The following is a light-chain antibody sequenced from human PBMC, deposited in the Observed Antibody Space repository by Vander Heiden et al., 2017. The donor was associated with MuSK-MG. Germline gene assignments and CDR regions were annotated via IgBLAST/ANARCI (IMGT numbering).Light chain of an antibody. CDR3: SSYTSSSNVV. Sequence: QSALTQPASVSESPVQPIAIACTGTSSDVGGYNYVSWYQQHPGKAPKLMIYDVSNRPSGVSNRFSGSKSGNTASLTISGLQAEDEADYYCSSYTSSSNVVFGGGTKLTVL. CDR2: DVS. CDR1: SSDVGGYNY. J-gene: IGLJ2*01. V-gene: IGLV2-14*01.